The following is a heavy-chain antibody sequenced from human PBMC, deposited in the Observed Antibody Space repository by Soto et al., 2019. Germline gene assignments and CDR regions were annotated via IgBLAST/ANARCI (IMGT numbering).Heavy chain of an antibody. CDR2: IYYSGST. CDR3: ARDFIEMGVTAAMSYYYGIDV. CDR1: GGSISSGGYY. D-gene: IGHD2-2*01. Sequence: QVQLQEPGPGLVRPSQTLSLTCTVSGGSISSGGYYWSWIRQHPGKGLEWIGYIYYSGSTYYNPSLKSRVTISVDTSKNQYSLKLSSVTAADTAVYYCARDFIEMGVTAAMSYYYGIDVWGQGTTVTVSS. V-gene: IGHV4-31*03. J-gene: IGHJ6*02.